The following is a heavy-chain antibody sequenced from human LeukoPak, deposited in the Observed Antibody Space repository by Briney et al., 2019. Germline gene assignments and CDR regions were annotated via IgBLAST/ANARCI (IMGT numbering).Heavy chain of an antibody. V-gene: IGHV4-39*01. D-gene: IGHD1-26*01. CDR1: GGSISSSSYY. CDR3: ARPYGGIVGALNWFDP. J-gene: IGHJ5*02. CDR2: IYYSGST. Sequence: PSETLSLTCTVSGGSISSSSYYWGWIRQPPGKGLEWIGSIYYSGSTYYNPSLKSRVTISVDTSKNQFSLKLSSVTAADTAVYYCARPYGGIVGALNWFDPWGQGTLVTVSS.